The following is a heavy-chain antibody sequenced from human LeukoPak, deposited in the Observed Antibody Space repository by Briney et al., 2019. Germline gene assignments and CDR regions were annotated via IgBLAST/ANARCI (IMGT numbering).Heavy chain of an antibody. CDR1: GFTFSSYE. J-gene: IGHJ6*04. V-gene: IGHV3-48*03. D-gene: IGHD3-9*01. CDR2: ISSSGSTI. Sequence: GGSLRLSCAASGFTFSSYEMNWVRQAPGKGLEWVSYISSSGSTIYYADSVKGRFTISRGNAKNSLYLQMNSLRAEDTAVYYCARDTHRYFDWLKTYYYYGMDVWGKGTTVTVSS. CDR3: ARDTHRYFDWLKTYYYYGMDV.